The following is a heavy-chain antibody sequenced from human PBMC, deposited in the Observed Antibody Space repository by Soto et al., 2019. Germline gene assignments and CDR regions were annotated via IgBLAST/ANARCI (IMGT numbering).Heavy chain of an antibody. CDR3: ARLYGVHNTIPFCLAYFDY. J-gene: IGHJ4*02. CDR2: INPTGGST. CDR1: GYTFTGSY. V-gene: IGHV1-46*01. D-gene: IGHD4-17*01. Sequence: QVFLVQSGAEVKQPGASVKISCKAFGYTFTGSYIHWVRQAPGQGLEWLGIINPTGGSTNYAQKFQGRAVMPRDTSTSTVYVELSSLTSEDTATYSGARLYGVHNTIPFCLAYFDYWGQGTLVTVSS.